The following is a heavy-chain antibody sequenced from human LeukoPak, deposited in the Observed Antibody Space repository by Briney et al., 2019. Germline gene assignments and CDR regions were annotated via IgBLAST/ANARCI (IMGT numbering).Heavy chain of an antibody. CDR2: IYPGDSDT. CDR1: GYSFTSYW. J-gene: IGHJ5*02. V-gene: IGHV5-51*01. CDR3: ARQRYYDSSGQFEP. D-gene: IGHD3-22*01. Sequence: GESLKISCKGSGYSFTSYWIGWVRQIPGKGLEWMGIIYPGDSDTRYIPSFQGQVTISADNSKSTAYLQWSRLNASDTAMYYCARQRYYDSSGQFEPWGQGTLVTVSS.